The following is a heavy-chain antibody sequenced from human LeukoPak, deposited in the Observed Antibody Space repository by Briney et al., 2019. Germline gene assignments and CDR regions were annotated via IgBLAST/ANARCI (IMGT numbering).Heavy chain of an antibody. J-gene: IGHJ5*02. Sequence: SETLSLTCAVYGGSFSGYYWSWIRQPPGKGLEWIGEINHSGSTNYNPSLKSRVTISVDTSKNQFSLKLSSVTAADTAVYYCARRRLLWFGESHSFNWFDPWGQGTLVTVSS. CDR3: ARRRLLWFGESHSFNWFDP. D-gene: IGHD3-10*01. V-gene: IGHV4-34*01. CDR1: GGSFSGYY. CDR2: INHSGST.